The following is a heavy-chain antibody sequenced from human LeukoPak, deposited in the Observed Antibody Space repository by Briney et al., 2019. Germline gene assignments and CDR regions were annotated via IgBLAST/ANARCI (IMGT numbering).Heavy chain of an antibody. D-gene: IGHD4-11*01. J-gene: IGHJ5*02. CDR2: ISYDGSNK. CDR3: ASSRSNDYILGPWFDP. Sequence: GGSLRLSCAASGFTFSSYAMHWIRQAPGKGLEWVAVISYDGSNKYYADSVKGRFTISRDNSKNTLYLQMNSLRAEDTAVYYCASSRSNDYILGPWFDPWGQGTLVTVSS. CDR1: GFTFSSYA. V-gene: IGHV3-30-3*01.